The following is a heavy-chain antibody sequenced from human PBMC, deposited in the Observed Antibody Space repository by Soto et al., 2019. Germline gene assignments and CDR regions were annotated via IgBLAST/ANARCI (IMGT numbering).Heavy chain of an antibody. CDR3: PSPYGPGPFYYGMDV. CDR2: ISNDGTYK. Sequence: PGGSLRLSCAASAFTFSNYAMHWVRQAPGKGLEWVAVISNDGTYKNYAESVKGRFTISRDNSENTLYLHMNSLRVEDTAVFYSPSPYGPGPFYYGMDVWGQGTMVTVSS. J-gene: IGHJ6*02. V-gene: IGHV3-30-3*01. CDR1: AFTFSNYA. D-gene: IGHD4-17*01.